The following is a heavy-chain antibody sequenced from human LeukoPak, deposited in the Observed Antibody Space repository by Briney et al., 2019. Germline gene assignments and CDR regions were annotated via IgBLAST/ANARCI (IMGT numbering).Heavy chain of an antibody. V-gene: IGHV3-7*01. Sequence: GGSLRPSCAASGFTFSSYWMSWVRQAPGKGLEWVANIKQDGSEKYYVDSVRGRFTISRDNAKNSLYLQMNSLRAEDTAVYYCAREFRGVTRYFDYWGQGTLVTVSS. CDR3: AREFRGVTRYFDY. CDR1: GFTFSSYW. CDR2: IKQDGSEK. J-gene: IGHJ4*02. D-gene: IGHD3-10*01.